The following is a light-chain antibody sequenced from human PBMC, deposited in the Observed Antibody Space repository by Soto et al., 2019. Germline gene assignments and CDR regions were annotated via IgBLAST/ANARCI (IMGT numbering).Light chain of an antibody. CDR2: GAS. CDR3: QQYGSSLIT. J-gene: IGKJ5*01. Sequence: EIVLTQSPGTLSLSPGETATLSCMASQSVGSNLSWYQQKPGRAPRLVIYGASSTATGIPDRFSGSGSGTDFTLTISRLEPEDFALYYCQQYGSSLITFGQGTRLEIK. CDR1: QSVGSN. V-gene: IGKV3-20*01.